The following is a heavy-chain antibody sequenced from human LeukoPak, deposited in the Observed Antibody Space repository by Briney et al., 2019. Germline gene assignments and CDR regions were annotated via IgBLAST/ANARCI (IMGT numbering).Heavy chain of an antibody. Sequence: PGGSLRLSCVVSGFTLSSDWMSWVRQAPGRGLEWVANIKKDGIEKYYVESVKGRFTISRDNAKNSLYLQMNSLRAEDTAVYYCARGRYSSRSGGYYFDIWGQGTLVTVSS. CDR1: GFTLSSDW. J-gene: IGHJ4*02. CDR3: ARGRYSSRSGGYYFDI. CDR2: IKKDGIEK. D-gene: IGHD2-2*01. V-gene: IGHV3-7*01.